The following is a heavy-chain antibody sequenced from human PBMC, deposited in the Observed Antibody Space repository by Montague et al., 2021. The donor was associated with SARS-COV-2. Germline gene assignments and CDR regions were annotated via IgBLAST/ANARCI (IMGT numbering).Heavy chain of an antibody. D-gene: IGHD4-17*01. CDR2: IYYSGST. CDR3: ARDGGTVTTFLGVGYVRGGSNWSDP. J-gene: IGHJ5*02. Sequence: SETLSLTCAVSGGSISSSSYYWGWIRQPPGKGLEWIGSIYYSGSTYYNPSLKSRVTISVDTSKNQFSLKLSSVTAADTAVYYCARDGGTVTTFLGVGYVRGGSNWSDPWGQGTLVTVSS. CDR1: GGSISSSSYY. V-gene: IGHV4-39*07.